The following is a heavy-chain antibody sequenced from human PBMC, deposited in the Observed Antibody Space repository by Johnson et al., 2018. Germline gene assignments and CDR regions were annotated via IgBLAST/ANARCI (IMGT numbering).Heavy chain of an antibody. D-gene: IGHD3-3*01. CDR2: INPSGGST. CDR3: ARDEADYDFWSGPLKSWFDP. J-gene: IGHJ5*02. V-gene: IGHV1-46*01. CDR1: GYTFIYYY. Sequence: QVQLVQSGAEVKKPGASVKVSCKASGYTFIYYYMHWVRQAPGQGLEWMGIINPSGGSTSYAQKFQGRVTMTRDTSTSTVYMELRSLRSEDTAVYYCARDEADYDFWSGPLKSWFDPWGQGTLVTVSS.